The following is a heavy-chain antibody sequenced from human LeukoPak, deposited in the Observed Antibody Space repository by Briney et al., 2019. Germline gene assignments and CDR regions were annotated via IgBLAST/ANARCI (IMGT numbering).Heavy chain of an antibody. CDR3: ARGRPPLRLVWGRFYFDY. V-gene: IGHV4-34*01. D-gene: IGHD5-12*01. CDR1: GGSFSGYY. Sequence: SETLSLTCAVYGGSFSGYYWSWIRQPPGKGLEWIGEINHSGSTNYNPSLKSRVTISVDTSKNQISLKLSSVTAADTAVYYCARGRPPLRLVWGRFYFDYWGQGTLVTVSS. CDR2: INHSGST. J-gene: IGHJ4*02.